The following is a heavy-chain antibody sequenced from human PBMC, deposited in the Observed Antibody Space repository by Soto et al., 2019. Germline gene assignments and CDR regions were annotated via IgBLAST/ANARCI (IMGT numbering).Heavy chain of an antibody. CDR2: ISSSSSYI. CDR1: GFTFSSYS. J-gene: IGHJ4*02. Sequence: EVQLVESGGGLVKPGGSLRLSCAASGFTFSSYSMNWVRQAPGKGLEWVSSISSSSSYIYYADSVKGRFTISRDNAKNSLYLQMNSLIAEDTAVYYCAREGHSSGWPIEYWGQGTLVTVSS. V-gene: IGHV3-21*01. D-gene: IGHD6-19*01. CDR3: AREGHSSGWPIEY.